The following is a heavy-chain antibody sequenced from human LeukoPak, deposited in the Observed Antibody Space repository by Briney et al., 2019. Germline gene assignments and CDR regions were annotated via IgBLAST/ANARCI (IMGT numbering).Heavy chain of an antibody. D-gene: IGHD5-24*01. CDR2: ISGSGSTR. V-gene: IGHV3-48*03. CDR1: GFTFSSYE. J-gene: IGHJ4*02. Sequence: GGSLRLSCAASGFTFSSYEMNWVRQAPGKGLEWVSYISGSGSTRYYADSVKGRFTISRDNAKNSLYLQMNSLRAEDTAVYYCARDRSRDGHNPPRGLDYWGQGALVTVSS. CDR3: ARDRSRDGHNPPRGLDY.